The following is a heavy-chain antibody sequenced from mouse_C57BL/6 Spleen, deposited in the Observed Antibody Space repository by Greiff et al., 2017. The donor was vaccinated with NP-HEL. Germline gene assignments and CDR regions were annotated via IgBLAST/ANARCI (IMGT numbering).Heavy chain of an antibody. CDR3: ARSPDYYGSSHWYFDV. J-gene: IGHJ1*03. CDR1: GYAFSSSW. CDR2: IYPGDGDT. D-gene: IGHD1-1*01. Sequence: QVHVKQSGPELVKPGASVKISCKASGYAFSSSWMNWVKQRPGKGLEWIGRIYPGDGDTNYNGKFKGKATLTADKSSSTAYMQHSSLTSEDSAVYFCARSPDYYGSSHWYFDVWGTGTTVTVSS. V-gene: IGHV1-82*01.